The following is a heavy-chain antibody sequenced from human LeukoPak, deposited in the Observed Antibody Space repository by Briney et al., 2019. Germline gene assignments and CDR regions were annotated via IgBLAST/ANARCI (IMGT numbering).Heavy chain of an antibody. CDR3: ATNLPGYSYGYWVA. Sequence: SETLSLTCTVSGGSMSNYYWNWIRQPPGKGLEWIGYMFYTGSGKYNPSLKSRVAISVDTSMRQISLKLTSVTAADTAVYYSATNLPGYSYGYWVAWGQGTLVTVSS. V-gene: IGHV4-59*01. CDR1: GGSMSNYY. D-gene: IGHD5-18*01. J-gene: IGHJ5*02. CDR2: MFYTGSG.